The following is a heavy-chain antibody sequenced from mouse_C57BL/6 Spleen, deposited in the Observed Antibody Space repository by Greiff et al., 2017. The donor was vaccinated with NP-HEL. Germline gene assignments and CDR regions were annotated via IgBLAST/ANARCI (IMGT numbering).Heavy chain of an antibody. D-gene: IGHD3-2*02. V-gene: IGHV1-80*01. CDR2: IYPGDGDT. J-gene: IGHJ4*01. Sequence: QVQLQQSGAELVKPGASVKISCKASGYAFSSYWMNWVKQRPGKGLEWIGQIYPGDGDTNYNGKFKGKATLTADKSSSTAYMQLSSLTSEDSAVYFCARWTAQATAMDYWGQGTSVTVSS. CDR1: GYAFSSYW. CDR3: ARWTAQATAMDY.